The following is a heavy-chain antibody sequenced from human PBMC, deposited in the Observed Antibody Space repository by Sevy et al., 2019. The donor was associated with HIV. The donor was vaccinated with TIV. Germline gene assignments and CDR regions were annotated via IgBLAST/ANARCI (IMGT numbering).Heavy chain of an antibody. CDR1: SGSISSNTYY. Sequence: SETLSLTCTVSSGSISSNTYYWGWIRQPPGKGLEWIGPIYYTGSTYYSPSLKSRVSISVDTSKNQFSLKLISVTAADTAVYYCTRLVYGDYVNYFDPWGQGTLVTVSS. CDR3: TRLVYGDYVNYFDP. V-gene: IGHV4-39*01. J-gene: IGHJ5*02. CDR2: IYYTGST. D-gene: IGHD4-17*01.